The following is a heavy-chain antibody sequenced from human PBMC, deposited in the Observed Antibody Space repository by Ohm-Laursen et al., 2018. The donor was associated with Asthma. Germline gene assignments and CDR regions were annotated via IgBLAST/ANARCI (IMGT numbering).Heavy chain of an antibody. D-gene: IGHD3-22*01. CDR3: ARELVSHYYDSSGLLYGMDV. CDR1: GGSISSGGYY. CDR2: IYYSGST. Sequence: TLSLTCTVSGGSISSGGYYWSWIRQHPGKGLEWIGYIYYSGSTYYNPSLKSRVTISVDTSKNQFSLKLSSVTAADMAVYYCARELVSHYYDSSGLLYGMDVWGQGTTVTVSS. J-gene: IGHJ6*02. V-gene: IGHV4-31*02.